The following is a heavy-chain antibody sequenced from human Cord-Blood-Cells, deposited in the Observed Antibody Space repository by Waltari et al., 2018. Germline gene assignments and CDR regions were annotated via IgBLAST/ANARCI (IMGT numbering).Heavy chain of an antibody. CDR1: GYTFTGYY. V-gene: IGHV1-2*06. CDR3: ARAAGHFDS. CDR2: SNPNSGGT. Sequence: QVQLVQSGAEVKKPGASVKVSCKASGYTFTGYYMHWVRQAPGQGFEWMGRSNPNSGGTNYAQEFQGRVTRTRDTASSTAYMELSRLRSDDTAVYYCARAAGHFDSWGQGTLVTVSS. J-gene: IGHJ4*02. D-gene: IGHD3-10*01.